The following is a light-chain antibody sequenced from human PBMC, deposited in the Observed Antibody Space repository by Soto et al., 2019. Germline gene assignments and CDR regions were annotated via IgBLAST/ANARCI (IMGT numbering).Light chain of an antibody. CDR1: QGISSY. Sequence: AIRMTQSPSSLSASTGDRVTITCRARQGISSYLAWYQQKPGKAPKLLIYAASTLQSGVPSRFSGSGSGTDCTLTSSCLQSEDVATYYCQQYHSYPVFTFGQGTKLEIK. CDR2: AAS. V-gene: IGKV1-8*01. CDR3: QQYHSYPVFT. J-gene: IGKJ2*01.